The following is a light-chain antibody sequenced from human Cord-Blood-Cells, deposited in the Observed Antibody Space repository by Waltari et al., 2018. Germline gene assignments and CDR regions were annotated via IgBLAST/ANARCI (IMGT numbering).Light chain of an antibody. CDR1: QSISSY. CDR3: QQSYSTPLT. J-gene: IGKJ4*01. CDR2: AAS. Sequence: QMTQSPSPLPASVAEGDAITCRASQSISSYLNWYQQKPGKAPKLLIYAASSLQSGVPSRCSGSGSGTDFTLTISSLQPEDFATYYCQQSYSTPLTFGGGTKVEIK. V-gene: IGKV1-39*01.